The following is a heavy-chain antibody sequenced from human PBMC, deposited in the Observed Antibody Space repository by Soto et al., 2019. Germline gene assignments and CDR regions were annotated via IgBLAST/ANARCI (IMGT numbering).Heavy chain of an antibody. Sequence: QVRLQESGPGLVRPSETLSLTCTVSGVSSTSFYWSWIRQSPGKGLEWIGYIFDNGDVKYNPSLMSRLTMSIDMSKNEFSLRLKSVTPADTAMYYCARGWGSKWYYFDSWGEGTLVTVSS. CDR3: ARGWGSKWYYFDS. D-gene: IGHD3-16*01. J-gene: IGHJ4*02. CDR1: GVSSTSFY. V-gene: IGHV4-59*01. CDR2: IFDNGDV.